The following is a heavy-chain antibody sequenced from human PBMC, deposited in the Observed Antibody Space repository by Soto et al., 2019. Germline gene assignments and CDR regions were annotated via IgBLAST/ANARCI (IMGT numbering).Heavy chain of an antibody. V-gene: IGHV3-48*02. D-gene: IGHD6-13*01. J-gene: IGHJ2*01. CDR2: ISSSSSTI. CDR1: GFTFSSYS. CDR3: ARARRSIAAATTHGGAKRYWYFDL. Sequence: GGSLRLSCAASGFTFSSYSMNWVRQAPGKGLEWVSYISSSSSTIYYADSVKGRFTISRDNAKNSLYLQMNSLRDEDTAVYYCARARRSIAAATTHGGAKRYWYFDLWGRGTLVTVSS.